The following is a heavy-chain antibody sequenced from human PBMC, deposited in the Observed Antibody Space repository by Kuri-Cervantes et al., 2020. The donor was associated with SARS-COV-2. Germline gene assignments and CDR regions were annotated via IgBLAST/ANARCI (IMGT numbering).Heavy chain of an antibody. CDR1: GFTFSSYD. CDR2: IWYDGSNK. V-gene: IGHV3-33*08. D-gene: IGHD1-7*01. CDR3: TTDPLSGNYVPRYADY. Sequence: GGSLRLSCAASGFTFSSYDMHWVRQAPGKGLEWVAVIWYDGSNKYYADSVKGRFTISRDNSKNTLYLQMNSLKTEDTAVYYCTTDPLSGNYVPRYADYWGQGTLVTVSS. J-gene: IGHJ4*02.